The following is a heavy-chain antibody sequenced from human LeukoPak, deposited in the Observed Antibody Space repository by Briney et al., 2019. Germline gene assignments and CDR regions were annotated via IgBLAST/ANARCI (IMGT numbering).Heavy chain of an antibody. D-gene: IGHD2-8*01. CDR2: INHSGST. CDR1: GGSFIGYY. J-gene: IGHJ4*02. V-gene: IGHV4-34*01. CDR3: AIRVGYCTNGVCSLFDY. Sequence: PSETLSLTCAVYGGSFIGYYRSWIRQPPGTGLEWIGEINHSGSTNYNPSLKSRVTISVDTSKNQFSLKLSSVTAADTAVYYCAIRVGYCTNGVCSLFDYWGQGTLVTVSS.